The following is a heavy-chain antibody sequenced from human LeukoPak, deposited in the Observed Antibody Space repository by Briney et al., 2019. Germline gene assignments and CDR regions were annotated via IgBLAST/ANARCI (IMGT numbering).Heavy chain of an antibody. J-gene: IGHJ3*02. CDR2: INPNSGGT. CDR3: ARWSPIAEGAFDI. V-gene: IGHV1-2*02. D-gene: IGHD2-21*01. Sequence: ASVKVSCKASGYTFTGYYMHWVRQAPGQGLEWMGWINPNSGGTNYAQKFQGRVTMTRDTSISTAYMELSGLRSEDTAVYYCARWSPIAEGAFDIWGQGTMVTVSS. CDR1: GYTFTGYY.